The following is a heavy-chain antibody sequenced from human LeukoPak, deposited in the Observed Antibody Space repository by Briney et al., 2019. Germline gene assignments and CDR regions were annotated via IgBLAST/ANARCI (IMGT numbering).Heavy chain of an antibody. CDR3: ARAGDGYKPYYYYYGMDV. Sequence: PGGSLRLSCAASGFTVSTNYMSWVRQAPGKGLKWVSFIYSGGGTYYADSVKGRFTISRDNSKNTLYLQMNSLRAEDTAVYYCARAGDGYKPYYYYYGMDVWGQGTTVTVSS. V-gene: IGHV3-53*01. CDR2: IYSGGGT. CDR1: GFTVSTNY. J-gene: IGHJ6*02. D-gene: IGHD5-24*01.